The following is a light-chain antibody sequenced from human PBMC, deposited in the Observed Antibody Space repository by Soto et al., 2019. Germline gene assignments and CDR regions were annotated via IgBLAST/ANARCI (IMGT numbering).Light chain of an antibody. V-gene: IGLV2-8*01. CDR3: SSYAGSNIVV. Sequence: QSVLTQPPSASGSPGQSVTISCTGTSSDVGGYNFVSWYQQHPGKAPKLMIYEVSERPSGVPDRFSGSKSGNTASLTVSGLQAEDEADYYCSSYAGSNIVVLGGGTKLTVL. CDR2: EVS. CDR1: SSDVGGYNF. J-gene: IGLJ2*01.